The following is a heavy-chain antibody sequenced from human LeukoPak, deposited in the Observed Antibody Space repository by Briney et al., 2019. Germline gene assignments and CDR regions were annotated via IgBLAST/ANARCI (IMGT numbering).Heavy chain of an antibody. J-gene: IGHJ4*02. CDR3: AKGAYYAD. V-gene: IGHV3-23*01. CDR1: GFTFSNSG. Sequence: GGSLRLSCAASGFTFSNSGMNWVRQAPGKGLEWVSTISGSGDSTYYADSVKGRFTSSRDNSKNTLHLQMNSLRAEDTAVYYCAKGAYYADWGQGTLVTVSS. CDR2: ISGSGDST. D-gene: IGHD3-3*01.